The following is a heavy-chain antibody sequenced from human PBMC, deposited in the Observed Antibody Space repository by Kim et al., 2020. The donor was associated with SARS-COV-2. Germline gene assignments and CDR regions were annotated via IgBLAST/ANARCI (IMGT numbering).Heavy chain of an antibody. CDR3: ARSYSSGWYGVWGY. CDR2: INAGNGNT. D-gene: IGHD6-19*01. Sequence: ASVKVSCKASGYTFTSYAMHWVRQAPGQRLEWMGWINAGNGNTKYSQKFQGRVTITRDTSASTAYMELSSLRSEDTAVYYCARSYSSGWYGVWGYWGQGTLVTVSS. CDR1: GYTFTSYA. J-gene: IGHJ4*02. V-gene: IGHV1-3*01.